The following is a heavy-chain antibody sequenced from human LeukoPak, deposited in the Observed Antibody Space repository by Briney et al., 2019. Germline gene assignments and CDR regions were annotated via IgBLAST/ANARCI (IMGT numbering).Heavy chain of an antibody. CDR3: AKSVGFYYYYYMDV. D-gene: IGHD1-26*01. CDR2: ISGSGGST. CDR1: GFSFSSYG. V-gene: IGHV3-23*01. Sequence: GGTLRLSCAASGFSFSSYGMNWARQAPGKGLEWVSGISGSGGSTYYADSVKGRFTISRDNSKNTLYVQMNTLRAEDTAVYYCAKSVGFYYYYYMDVWGKGTTVTISS. J-gene: IGHJ6*03.